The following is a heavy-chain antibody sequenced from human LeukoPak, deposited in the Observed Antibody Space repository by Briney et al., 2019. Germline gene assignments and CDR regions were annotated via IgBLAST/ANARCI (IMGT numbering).Heavy chain of an antibody. CDR1: GFTFSSYG. V-gene: IGHV3-30*02. CDR2: IRYDGSNK. D-gene: IGHD3-10*01. Sequence: PGGSLRLSCAASGFTFSSYGMHWVRQAPGRGLEWVAFIRYDGSNKYYADSVKGRFTISRDNSKNTLYLQMNSLRAEDTAVYYCAKMEPMVRGAGYFDYWGQGTLVTVSS. CDR3: AKMEPMVRGAGYFDY. J-gene: IGHJ4*02.